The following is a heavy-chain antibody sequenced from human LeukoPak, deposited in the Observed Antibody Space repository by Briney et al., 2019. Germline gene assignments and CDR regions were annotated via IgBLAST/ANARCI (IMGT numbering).Heavy chain of an antibody. Sequence: PSETLSLTCAVYGGSFNGYCSSWIRQHPGKGLEWIGEINHSGSTNYNPSLKSLVTISVEKSRNQFSLKLSSMTAADTAVYYCARGWATAKFDYWGQGTLVTVSS. V-gene: IGHV4-34*01. J-gene: IGHJ4*02. CDR1: GGSFNGYC. CDR2: INHSGST. CDR3: ARGWATAKFDY. D-gene: IGHD5-18*01.